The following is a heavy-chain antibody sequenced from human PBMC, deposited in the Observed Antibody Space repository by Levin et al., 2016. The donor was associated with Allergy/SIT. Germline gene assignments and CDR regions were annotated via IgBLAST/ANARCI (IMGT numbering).Heavy chain of an antibody. Sequence: GGSLRLSCAASGFTFDDYAMHWVRQAPGKGLEWVSGISWNRGSIGYADSVKGRFTISRDNAKNSLYLQMNSLRAEDTALYYCAKVRAPFEWLLFDAFDVWGQGTMVTVSS. J-gene: IGHJ3*01. V-gene: IGHV3-9*01. CDR2: ISWNRGSI. CDR1: GFTFDDYA. CDR3: AKVRAPFEWLLFDAFDV. D-gene: IGHD3-3*01.